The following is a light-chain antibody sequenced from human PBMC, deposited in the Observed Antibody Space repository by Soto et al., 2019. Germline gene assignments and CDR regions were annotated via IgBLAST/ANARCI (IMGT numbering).Light chain of an antibody. CDR2: AAS. Sequence: IQVTQSPSSLSASVGDRVTITCRASQGISTYLNWYQQKPGKAPKILIYAASSLQSGVPSRFSGSESETDFTLTIISLQPEDFANYSCQQSYSTTWTFGQGTKVDIK. V-gene: IGKV1-39*01. CDR3: QQSYSTTWT. J-gene: IGKJ1*01. CDR1: QGISTY.